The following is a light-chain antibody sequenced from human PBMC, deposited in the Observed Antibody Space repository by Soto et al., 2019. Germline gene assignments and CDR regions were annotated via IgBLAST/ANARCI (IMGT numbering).Light chain of an antibody. CDR3: SSYAGSNNFV. V-gene: IGLV1-40*01. Sequence: QSVLTQPPSVSGAPGQRVTISCTGNTSNIGAGYAVHWYKQLPGTAPKLLIFGTTNRPAGVPERFSGSRSGSSASLAITGLQAEDEADYYCSSYAGSNNFVFGTGTKLTVL. J-gene: IGLJ1*01. CDR2: GTT. CDR1: TSNIGAGYA.